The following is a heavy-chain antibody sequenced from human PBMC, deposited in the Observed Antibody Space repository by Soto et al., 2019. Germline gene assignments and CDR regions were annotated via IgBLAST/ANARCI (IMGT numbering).Heavy chain of an antibody. V-gene: IGHV3-48*03. CDR1: GFTFSSYE. CDR2: ISSSGSTI. D-gene: IGHD4-17*01. CDR3: AREPGDYDYYYGMDV. Sequence: EVQLVESGGGLVQPGGSLRLSCAASGFTFSSYEMNWFRQAPGKGLEWVSYISSSGSTIYYADSVKGRFTISRDNAKNSLYLQMNSLRAEDTAVYYCAREPGDYDYYYGMDVWGQGTTVTVSS. J-gene: IGHJ6*02.